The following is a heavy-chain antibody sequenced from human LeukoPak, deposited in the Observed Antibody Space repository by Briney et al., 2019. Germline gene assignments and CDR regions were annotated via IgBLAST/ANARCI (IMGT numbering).Heavy chain of an antibody. V-gene: IGHV3-30*04. J-gene: IGHJ4*02. CDR1: GFTFSSYA. D-gene: IGHD3-10*01. CDR3: ARVNDYYYGSGSYLAEDY. Sequence: GGSLRLSCAASGFTFSSYAMHWVRQAPGKGLEWVAVISYDGSNKYYADSVKGRFTISRDNSKNTLYLQMNSLRAEDTAVYYCARVNDYYYGSGSYLAEDYWGQGTLVTASS. CDR2: ISYDGSNK.